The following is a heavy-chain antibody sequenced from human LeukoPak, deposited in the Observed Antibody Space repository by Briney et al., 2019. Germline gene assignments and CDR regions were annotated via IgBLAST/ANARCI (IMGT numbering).Heavy chain of an antibody. D-gene: IGHD6-19*01. CDR1: GFTFSSYW. J-gene: IGHJ6*04. CDR2: ISGSGGST. CDR3: AKDQAVAAPGDYYYYGMDV. Sequence: GGSLRLSCAASGFTFSSYWMSWVRQAPGKGLEWVSAISGSGGSTYYADSVKGRFTISRDNSKNTLYLQMNSLRAEDTAVYYCAKDQAVAAPGDYYYYGMDVWGKGTTVTVSS. V-gene: IGHV3-23*01.